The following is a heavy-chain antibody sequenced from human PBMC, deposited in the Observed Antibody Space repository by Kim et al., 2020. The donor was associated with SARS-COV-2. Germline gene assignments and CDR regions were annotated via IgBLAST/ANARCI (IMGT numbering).Heavy chain of an antibody. CDR2: IYTTGTT. Sequence: SETLSLTCTVFGASITTFSWAWIRQSAGKGPEWIGHIYTTGTTTYNPSLTSRLTISRDTSKNQFYLKLASVTAADTAIYYCVRSIRKSAVTRDWFDPWG. V-gene: IGHV4-4*07. CDR1: GASITTFS. J-gene: IGHJ5*02. CDR3: VRSIRKSAVTRDWFDP. D-gene: IGHD4-17*01.